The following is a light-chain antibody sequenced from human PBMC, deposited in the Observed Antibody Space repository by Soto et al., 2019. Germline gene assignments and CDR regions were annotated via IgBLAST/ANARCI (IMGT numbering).Light chain of an antibody. CDR3: QQYGA. CDR2: MST. CDR1: ASISSW. Sequence: DIQMTQSPTNLTASVGDRATVTYRASASISSWLAWYQRQPGKAPKLLIYMSTILENGVPSRFSGGGSGTEFTLIISRLQPDDFATYSCQQYGAFGQGTKVDI. J-gene: IGKJ1*01. V-gene: IGKV1-5*03.